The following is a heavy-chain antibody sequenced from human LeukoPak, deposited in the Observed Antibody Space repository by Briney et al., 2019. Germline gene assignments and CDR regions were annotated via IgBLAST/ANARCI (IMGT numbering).Heavy chain of an antibody. J-gene: IGHJ4*02. Sequence: SVKVSCKASGGTFSSYAISWVRQAPGQGLEWMGRIIPILGIANHAQKFQGRVTITADKSTSTAYMELSSLRSEDTAVYYCARGGSFGELLFFDYWGQGTLVTVSS. CDR3: ARGGSFGELLFFDY. CDR2: IIPILGIA. CDR1: GGTFSSYA. D-gene: IGHD3-10*01. V-gene: IGHV1-69*04.